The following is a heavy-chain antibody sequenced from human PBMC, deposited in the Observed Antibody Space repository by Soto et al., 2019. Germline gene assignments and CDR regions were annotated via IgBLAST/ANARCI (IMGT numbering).Heavy chain of an antibody. J-gene: IGHJ5*02. D-gene: IGHD3-10*02. CDR3: GRDQSGIGYYVDWFDP. Sequence: GASVKVSCKASGYTFNSHAIHWVRPAPGQRPEWLGWINAGNGNTYYSEKFEGRVTFTRDTAATTVNMELTSLTSEDTAIYYCGRDQSGIGYYVDWFDPWGQGTLVTVSS. CDR2: INAGNGNT. V-gene: IGHV1-3*01. CDR1: GYTFNSHA.